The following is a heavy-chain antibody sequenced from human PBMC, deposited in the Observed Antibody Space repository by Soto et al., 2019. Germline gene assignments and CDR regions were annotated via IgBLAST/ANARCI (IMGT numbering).Heavy chain of an antibody. D-gene: IGHD3-22*01. V-gene: IGHV1-18*01. CDR2: ISTYNGNT. CDR3: ARGYYDSSGPFDY. CDR1: GYTLTSHG. Sequence: ASVKVSCXASGYTLTSHGISWVRQAPGQGLEWMGWISTYNGNTKYAQKFQERVTMTADTSTNTAHMELRSLRSDDTAMYYCARGYYDSSGPFDYWGQGTLVTVSS. J-gene: IGHJ4*02.